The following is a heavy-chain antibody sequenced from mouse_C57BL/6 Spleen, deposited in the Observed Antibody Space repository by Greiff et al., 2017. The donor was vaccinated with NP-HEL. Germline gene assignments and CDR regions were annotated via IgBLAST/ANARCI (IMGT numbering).Heavy chain of an antibody. CDR3: ARREDYDGESKAKDY. D-gene: IGHD2-4*01. CDR2: IDPSDSET. J-gene: IGHJ4*01. Sequence: QVQLQQSGAELVRPGSSVKLSCKASGYTFTSYWMHWVKQRPIQGLEWIGNIDPSDSETHYNQKFKDKATLTVDKSSSTAYMQLSSLTSEDSAVYYCARREDYDGESKAKDYWGQGTSVTVSS. CDR1: GYTFTSYW. V-gene: IGHV1-52*01.